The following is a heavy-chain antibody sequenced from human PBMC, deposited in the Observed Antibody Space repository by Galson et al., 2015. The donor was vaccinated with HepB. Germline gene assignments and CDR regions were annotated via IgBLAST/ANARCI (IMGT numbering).Heavy chain of an antibody. J-gene: IGHJ3*01. D-gene: IGHD3-22*01. V-gene: IGHV1-2*02. CDR2: INPNDGGT. CDR3: ARLPTEYYYDSSDLNDF. Sequence: SVKVSCKASGYTFTGYYLHWVRQAPGQGLEWMGWINPNDGGTNCAQKFQGRVTVTRDTSISTAYLELRSLTSDDTAIYYCARLPTEYYYDSSDLNDFWGQGTMVTVSS. CDR1: GYTFTGYY.